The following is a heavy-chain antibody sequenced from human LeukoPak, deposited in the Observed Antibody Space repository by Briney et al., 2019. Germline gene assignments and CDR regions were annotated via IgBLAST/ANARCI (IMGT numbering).Heavy chain of an antibody. CDR2: TYIGGST. CDR1: GFTVSTNY. D-gene: IGHD3-10*01. V-gene: IGHV3-66*01. CDR3: ARDLWVGY. J-gene: IGHJ4*02. Sequence: GGSLRLSCAASGFTVSTNYMSWVRQAPGKGLEWVSVTYIGGSTYYADPVKGRFTVFRDNSKNTLYLQMNSLRVEDTAVYYCARDLWVGYWGQRTLVTVSS.